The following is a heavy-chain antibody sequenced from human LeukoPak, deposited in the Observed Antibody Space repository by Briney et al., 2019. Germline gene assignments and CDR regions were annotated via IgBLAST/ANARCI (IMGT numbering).Heavy chain of an antibody. CDR3: ASGDYDFWSGFEY. Sequence: PGGSLRLSCAASGFTFSSYSMNWVRQAPGKGLEWVSSISSSSSYIYYADSVKGRFTISRDNAKNSLYLQMNSLRAEDTAVYYCASGDYDFWSGFEYWGQGTLVTVSS. J-gene: IGHJ4*02. CDR1: GFTFSSYS. D-gene: IGHD3-3*01. V-gene: IGHV3-21*01. CDR2: ISSSSSYI.